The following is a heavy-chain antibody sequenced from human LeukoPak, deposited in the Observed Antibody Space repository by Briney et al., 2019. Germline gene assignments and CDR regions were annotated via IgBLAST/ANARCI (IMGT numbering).Heavy chain of an antibody. D-gene: IGHD3-22*01. CDR3: ARASYSYDINGWVPFDY. Sequence: SETLSLTCSVSGFSITSSYFWGWIRQSPGKGLEWIGNIYTTGAGSTYYNPSVKSRVTLFSDKAKNQLSLKMNSVTAADTAVYYCARASYSYDINGWVPFDYWGQGTLVTVSS. CDR1: GFSITSSYF. CDR2: IYTTGAGST. V-gene: IGHV4-38-2*02. J-gene: IGHJ4*02.